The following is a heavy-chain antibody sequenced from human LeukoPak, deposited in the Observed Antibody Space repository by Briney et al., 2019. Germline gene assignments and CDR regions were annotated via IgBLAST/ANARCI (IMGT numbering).Heavy chain of an antibody. CDR2: ISYDVSNK. J-gene: IGHJ4*02. V-gene: IGHV3-30*18. Sequence: AGGSLRLSCAASGFTVSTYGMDWVRQAPGKGLEWVAVISYDVSNKYYADSVKGRFTISRDNSKNTLYLQMNSLRAEDTAVYYCAKGCPTNRHGYVDYWGQGTLVTVSS. D-gene: IGHD1-14*01. CDR1: GFTVSTYG. CDR3: AKGCPTNRHGYVDY.